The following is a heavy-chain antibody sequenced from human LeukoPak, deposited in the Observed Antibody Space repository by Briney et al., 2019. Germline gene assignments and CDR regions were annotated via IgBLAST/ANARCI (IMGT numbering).Heavy chain of an antibody. D-gene: IGHD3-22*01. CDR1: GGSISSSSYY. J-gene: IGHJ1*01. CDR3: ARHPYYDSLQH. Sequence: SETLSLTCTVSGGSISSSSYYWGWIRQPPGKGLEWIGSIYYSGSTYYNPSLKSRVTISVDTSKNQFSLKLSSVTAADTAVYYCARHPYYDSLQHWGQGTLVTVSS. CDR2: IYYSGST. V-gene: IGHV4-39*01.